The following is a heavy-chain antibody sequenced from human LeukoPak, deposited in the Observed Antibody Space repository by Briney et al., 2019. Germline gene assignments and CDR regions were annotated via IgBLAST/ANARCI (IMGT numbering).Heavy chain of an antibody. Sequence: GSLRLSCAASGFTFAGHTMTWLRQAPGKGLEWVSIIGGRDDRTYYADSVEGRFTISRDNSKNILYLQMSSLRAEDTAVYYCAKDPNPFYDFWSGYKWGQGTVVTVSS. CDR2: IGGRDDRT. D-gene: IGHD3-3*01. CDR1: GFTFAGHT. CDR3: AKDPNPFYDFWSGYK. V-gene: IGHV3-23*01. J-gene: IGHJ4*02.